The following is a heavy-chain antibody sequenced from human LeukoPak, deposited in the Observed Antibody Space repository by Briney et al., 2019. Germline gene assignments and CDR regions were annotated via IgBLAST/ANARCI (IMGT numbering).Heavy chain of an antibody. Sequence: SETLSLTCTVSGGSISSSSYYWGWIRQPPGKGPEWIGYIYYSGSTNYNPSLKSRVTISVDTSKNQFSLKLSSVTAADTAVYYCAREGSIAAPDYWGQGTLVTVSS. CDR3: AREGSIAAPDY. V-gene: IGHV4-61*01. J-gene: IGHJ4*02. D-gene: IGHD6-6*01. CDR2: IYYSGST. CDR1: GGSISSSSYY.